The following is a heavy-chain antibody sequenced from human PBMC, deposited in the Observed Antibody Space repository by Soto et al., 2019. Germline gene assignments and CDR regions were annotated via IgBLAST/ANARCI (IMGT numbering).Heavy chain of an antibody. Sequence: QVQLVQSGAEVKKPGSSVKVSCKASGGTFSSYTISWVRQAPGQGLEWMGRIIPILGIANYAQKFQGRVTSTADKATSTAYMELRSLRSEHTAEYFSARDHPLPPPHYWVVPAARVGPWGQGTLVTVSS. V-gene: IGHV1-69*08. J-gene: IGHJ5*02. CDR2: IIPILGIA. CDR1: GGTFSSYT. D-gene: IGHD2-2*01. CDR3: ARDHPLPPPHYWVVPAARVGP.